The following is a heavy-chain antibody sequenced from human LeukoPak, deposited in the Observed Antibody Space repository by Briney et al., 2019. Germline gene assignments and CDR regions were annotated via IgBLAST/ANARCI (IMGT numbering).Heavy chain of an antibody. Sequence: GGSLRLSCAASGFTFSSYAMSWVRQAPGKGLEWVSAISGSGGSTYYADSVKGRFTISRDNSKNTLYLQMNSLKAEDTAVYYCARGIAVAGSHFDNWGQGTLVTVSS. CDR2: ISGSGGST. CDR1: GFTFSSYA. J-gene: IGHJ4*02. V-gene: IGHV3-23*01. D-gene: IGHD6-19*01. CDR3: ARGIAVAGSHFDN.